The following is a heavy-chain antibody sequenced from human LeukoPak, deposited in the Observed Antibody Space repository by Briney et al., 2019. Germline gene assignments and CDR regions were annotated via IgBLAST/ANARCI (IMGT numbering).Heavy chain of an antibody. CDR2: IKQDGREI. J-gene: IGHJ4*02. CDR1: GFTFTNAW. D-gene: IGHD1-26*01. V-gene: IGHV3-7*01. Sequence: GGSLRLSCAASGFTFTNAWMTWVRQAPGKGLEWVANIKQDGREIYYVDSVKGRFTISRDNAKNSLYLQMNSLRAEDTAVYYCARDKQVGATYFDYWGQGTLVTVSS. CDR3: ARDKQVGATYFDY.